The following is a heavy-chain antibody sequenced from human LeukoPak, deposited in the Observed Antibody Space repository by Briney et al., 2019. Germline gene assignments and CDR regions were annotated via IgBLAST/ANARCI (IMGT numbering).Heavy chain of an antibody. CDR3: ARVGGTNYYYYGMDV. Sequence: PSETLSLTCAVYGGSFSGYYWGWIRQPPGKGLEWIGSIYYSGSTNYNPSLKSRVTISVDTSKNQFSLKLGSVTAADTAVYYCARVGGTNYYYYGMDVWGQGTTVTVSS. D-gene: IGHD1-26*01. J-gene: IGHJ6*02. CDR1: GGSFSGYY. V-gene: IGHV4-59*01. CDR2: IYYSGST.